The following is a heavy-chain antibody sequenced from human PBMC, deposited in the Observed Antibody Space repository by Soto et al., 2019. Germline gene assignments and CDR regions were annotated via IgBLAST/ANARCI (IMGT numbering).Heavy chain of an antibody. CDR1: GYTFTGYY. Sequence: QVQLVQSGAEVKKPGASVKVSCKASGYTFTGYYMHWVRQAPGQGLEWMGWINPNSGGTNYAQKIQGRVTMTRDTAISTAYMELSRLRSDDTAVYYCARVALYYDILTGIPFDYCGQGTLVTVSS. D-gene: IGHD3-9*01. CDR2: INPNSGGT. J-gene: IGHJ4*02. CDR3: ARVALYYDILTGIPFDY. V-gene: IGHV1-2*02.